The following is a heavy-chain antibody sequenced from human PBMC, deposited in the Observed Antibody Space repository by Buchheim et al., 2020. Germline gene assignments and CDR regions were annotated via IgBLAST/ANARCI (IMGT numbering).Heavy chain of an antibody. CDR3: AAGDPLDY. D-gene: IGHD7-27*01. J-gene: IGHJ4*02. CDR1: GFSFSNYG. CDR2: IWHDGNNK. Sequence: QVQLVESGGGVVQPGRSLRLSCAASGFSFSNYGMHWVRQAPGKGLEWVAIIWHDGNNKYYADSVKGRFTISRDNSKNTLSLQMNSLRAEDTAVYYCAAGDPLDYWGQGAL. V-gene: IGHV3-33*01.